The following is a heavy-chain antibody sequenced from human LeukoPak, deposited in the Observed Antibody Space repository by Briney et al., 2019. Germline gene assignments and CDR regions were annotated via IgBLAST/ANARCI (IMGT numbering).Heavy chain of an antibody. V-gene: IGHV3-21*01. J-gene: IGHJ4*02. CDR1: GFNFSRYS. Sequence: GGSLRLSCAASGFNFSRYSMTWVRQAPGKGLEWVSSISSSRYIYYEDSVKGRFTISRDNAKNSLYLQMNSLRAEDTAVYYCARADGGGNLIWFDYWGQGTLVTVSS. CDR3: ARADGGGNLIWFDY. CDR2: ISSSRYI. D-gene: IGHD3-16*01.